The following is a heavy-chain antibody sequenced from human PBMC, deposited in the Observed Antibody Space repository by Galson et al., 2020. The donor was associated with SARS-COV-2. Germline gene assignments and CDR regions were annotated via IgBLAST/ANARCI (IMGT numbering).Heavy chain of an antibody. CDR2: ISGSGGST. V-gene: IGHV3-23*01. Sequence: GGSLRLSCAASGFTFSSYAMSWVRQAPGKGLEWVSAISGSGGSTYYADSVKGRFTISRDNSKNTLYLQMNSLRAEDTAVYYCAKDYAAAAGRRDYYYYGMDVWGQGTTVTVSS. J-gene: IGHJ6*02. D-gene: IGHD6-13*01. CDR3: AKDYAAAAGRRDYYYYGMDV. CDR1: GFTFSSYA.